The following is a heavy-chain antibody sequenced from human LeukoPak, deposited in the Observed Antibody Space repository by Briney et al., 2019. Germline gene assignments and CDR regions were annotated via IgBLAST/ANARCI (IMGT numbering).Heavy chain of an antibody. Sequence: PSGTLSLTCAVSGVSISSNLWWTWVRQPPGKGLEWIAEIHHSGSINYNPSLKSRVTISVDTSKNQFSLKLSSVTAADTAVYYCARPIGYNSGAYYFDYWGQGTLVTVSS. J-gene: IGHJ4*02. V-gene: IGHV4-4*02. CDR3: ARPIGYNSGAYYFDY. D-gene: IGHD5-24*01. CDR1: GVSISSNLW. CDR2: IHHSGSI.